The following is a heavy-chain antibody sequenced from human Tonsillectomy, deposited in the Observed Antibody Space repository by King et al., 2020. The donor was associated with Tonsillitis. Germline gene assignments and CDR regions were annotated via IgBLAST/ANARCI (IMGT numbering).Heavy chain of an antibody. CDR1: GDNFGSYA. CDR3: ATYRSIGAPFDP. J-gene: IGHJ5*02. D-gene: IGHD6-6*01. CDR2: IIPLLGTT. Sequence: VQLVQSGAEVRKPGSSVRVSCKASGDNFGSYAFSWVRQAPGQGLEWMGGIIPLLGTTNYAQKYQARVTITADEATNTAYLGLSGLRFEDTAVYYCATYRSIGAPFDPGGQGTLLSVSS. V-gene: IGHV1-69*11.